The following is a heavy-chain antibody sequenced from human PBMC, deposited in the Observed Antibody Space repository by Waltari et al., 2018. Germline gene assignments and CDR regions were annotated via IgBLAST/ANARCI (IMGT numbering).Heavy chain of an antibody. V-gene: IGHV3-23*01. CDR3: AKDEGARLAPTFGMDA. D-gene: IGHD6-6*01. Sequence: EMQLLESGGALVQPGGSLRLSCAASGFPLSPYPMNWVRQAPGQGLEWVAVMTASGLMDYGDSVKGRFIISRDNSKNTLYLEMYRLRVEDTARYYCAKDEGARLAPTFGMDAWGQGTTVIVS. CDR1: GFPLSPYP. J-gene: IGHJ6*02. CDR2: MTASGLM.